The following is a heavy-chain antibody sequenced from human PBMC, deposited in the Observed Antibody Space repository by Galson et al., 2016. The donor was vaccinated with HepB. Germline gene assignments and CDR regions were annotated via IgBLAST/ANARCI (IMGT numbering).Heavy chain of an antibody. CDR1: GFTFSTSG. Sequence: SLRLSCAASGFTFSTSGMHWVRQAPGKGLEWVAFTSPDENNRYYADSVKGRFTVSRDNSNNTLFLQMNSLRAEDTAVYYCAREGGGYHLLNIYYYMDGWGKGTTVIVSS. D-gene: IGHD2-2*01. CDR3: AREGGGYHLLNIYYYMDG. CDR2: TSPDENNR. J-gene: IGHJ6*03. V-gene: IGHV3-30*03.